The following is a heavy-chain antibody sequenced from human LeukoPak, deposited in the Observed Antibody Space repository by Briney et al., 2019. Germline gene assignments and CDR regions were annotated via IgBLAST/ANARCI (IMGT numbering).Heavy chain of an antibody. CDR2: IYPGDSDT. CDR3: ARRYDSSGYSFDY. V-gene: IGHV5-51*01. D-gene: IGHD3-22*01. Sequence: GESLKISCKGSGYSFTRYWIGWVRQMPGKGPEWMGIIYPGDSDTRYSPSFQGQVTISADKSISTAYLQWSSLKASDTAMYYCARRYDSSGYSFDYWGQGTLVTVSS. J-gene: IGHJ4*02. CDR1: GYSFTRYW.